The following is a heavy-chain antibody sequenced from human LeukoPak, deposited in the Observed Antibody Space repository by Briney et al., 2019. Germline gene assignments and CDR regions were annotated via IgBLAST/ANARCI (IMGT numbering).Heavy chain of an antibody. Sequence: SETLSLTCAVSGYSINSGYYWGWIRQPPGKGLEWIGSIYNSGSTHYNPSLKSRVTISADTSKNQFSLKMTSVTAADTAVYYCARNSSGWHFDDWGQGTLVSLSS. CDR2: IYNSGST. D-gene: IGHD6-19*01. J-gene: IGHJ4*02. CDR3: ARNSSGWHFDD. V-gene: IGHV4-38-2*01. CDR1: GYSINSGYY.